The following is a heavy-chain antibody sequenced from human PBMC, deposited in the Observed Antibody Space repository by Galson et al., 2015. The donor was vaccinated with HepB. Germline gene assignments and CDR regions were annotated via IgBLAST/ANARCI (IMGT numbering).Heavy chain of an antibody. CDR1: GYIFTDYY. J-gene: IGHJ4*02. Sequence: SVKVSCKASGYIFTDYYMHWVRQAPGQGLEWMGWINPKSGGTNYAQKFQGRGTMTRDTSISTAYMELSSLTSDDTAIYYCARGRTHDASGSEPLLEYWGQGTLVTVSS. CDR3: ARGRTHDASGSEPLLEY. D-gene: IGHD1-14*01. CDR2: INPKSGGT. V-gene: IGHV1-2*02.